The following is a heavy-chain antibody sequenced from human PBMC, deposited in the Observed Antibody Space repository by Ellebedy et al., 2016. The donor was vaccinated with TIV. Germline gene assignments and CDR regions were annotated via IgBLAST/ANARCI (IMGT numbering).Heavy chain of an antibody. D-gene: IGHD5-12*01. CDR2: IIPILNVV. Sequence: AASVKVSCKASGETSSSHALNWVRPAPGQGLEWVGRIIPILNVVNYARKFQGRVTITADRSTNIVYVELSSLRFEDTAVYYCARWGPYSGTFQGPFDFWGQGVLVTVSS. V-gene: IGHV1-69*04. J-gene: IGHJ4*02. CDR1: GETSSSHA. CDR3: ARWGPYSGTFQGPFDF.